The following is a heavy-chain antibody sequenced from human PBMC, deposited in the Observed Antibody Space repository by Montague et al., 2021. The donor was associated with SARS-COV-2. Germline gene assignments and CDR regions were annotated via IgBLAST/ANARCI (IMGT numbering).Heavy chain of an antibody. V-gene: IGHV4-59*08. CDR1: GGSISSFY. Sequence: TLSITCTVSGGSISSFYWSWFRQPPGKGLAWIGYISDSGSTNYNPSLTSRATMSVDTSKNQFSLKVNSVTAADTAVYYCARHYSATLPAVYWGQGTLVTVSS. CDR2: ISDSGST. CDR3: ARHYSATLPAVY. D-gene: IGHD2-15*01. J-gene: IGHJ4*02.